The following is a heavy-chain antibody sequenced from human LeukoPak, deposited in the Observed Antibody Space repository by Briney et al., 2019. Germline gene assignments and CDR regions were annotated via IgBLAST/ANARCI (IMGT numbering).Heavy chain of an antibody. D-gene: IGHD4/OR15-4a*01. CDR2: IYSSGST. CDR3: AREDDYGPGYFDL. V-gene: IGHV4-4*07. CDR1: GGSISSYY. Sequence: SETLSLTCTVSGGSISSYYWSWIRQPAGKGLEWIGRIYSSGSTNYNPSLKSRVTMSVDTSKNQFSLKVSSVTAADTAVYYCAREDDYGPGYFDLWGRGTLVTVSS. J-gene: IGHJ2*01.